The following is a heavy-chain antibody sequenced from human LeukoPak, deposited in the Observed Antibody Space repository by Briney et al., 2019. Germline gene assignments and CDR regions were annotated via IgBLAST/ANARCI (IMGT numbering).Heavy chain of an antibody. CDR2: ISDDGINK. CDR3: XSVDDLDAFAM. CDR1: GFTFSSYA. Sequence: GGSLRLSCAASGFTFSSYAMHWVRQAPGKGLEWVAVISDDGINKYYADPVKGRFTISRDNSKNTLYLEMSSLRAEDTAVYYXXSVDDLDAFAMWGQGTMVIVFS. V-gene: IGHV3-30*04. J-gene: IGHJ3*02. D-gene: IGHD5-12*01.